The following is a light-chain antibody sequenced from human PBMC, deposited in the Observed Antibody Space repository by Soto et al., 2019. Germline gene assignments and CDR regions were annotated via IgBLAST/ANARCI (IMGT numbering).Light chain of an antibody. J-gene: IGKJ1*01. V-gene: IGKV3-20*01. CDR3: HQSGDSPT. CDR1: QTFNSNF. CDR2: GVS. Sequence: EIVLTQSPGTLSLSPGERATLYCRSGQTFNSNFLAWYQQKPGQAPRLLIYGVSNRAPGIPDRFSGSGSGTDITLTISRLEPEDFAVYYCHQSGDSPTFGQGTKVDIK.